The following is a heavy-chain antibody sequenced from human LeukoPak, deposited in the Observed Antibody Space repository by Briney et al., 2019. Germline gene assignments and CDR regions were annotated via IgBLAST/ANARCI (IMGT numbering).Heavy chain of an antibody. D-gene: IGHD6-13*01. CDR1: GCTVTNYD. CDR3: ARGPVSTHGMDV. Sequence: ASVKVSCKASGCTVTNYDINWVRQATGQGLEWMGWRNPNSGRTGLAQKFQGRLTMTADTSISTAYVELSSLTSDDTAVYYCARGPVSTHGMDVWGQGTTVTVSS. V-gene: IGHV1-8*01. J-gene: IGHJ6*02. CDR2: RNPNSGRT.